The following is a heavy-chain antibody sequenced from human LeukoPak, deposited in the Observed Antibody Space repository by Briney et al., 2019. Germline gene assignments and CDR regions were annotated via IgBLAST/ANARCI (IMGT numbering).Heavy chain of an antibody. CDR2: IGTAGDT. V-gene: IGHV3-13*01. J-gene: IGHJ3*02. Sequence: GGSLRLSCAASGFTFSSYDMHWVRQATGKGLEWVSAIGTAGDTYYPGSVKGRFTISRENAKNSLYLQMNSLRAGDTAVYYCARAAAGTGAFDIWGQGTMVTVSS. D-gene: IGHD6-13*01. CDR1: GFTFSSYD. CDR3: ARAAAGTGAFDI.